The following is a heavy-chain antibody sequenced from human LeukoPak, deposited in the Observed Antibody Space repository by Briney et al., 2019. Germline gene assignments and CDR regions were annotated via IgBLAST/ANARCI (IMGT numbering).Heavy chain of an antibody. CDR3: AKGFYDNSASGVFDI. V-gene: IGHV3-23*01. Sequence: PGGSLRLSCAASGFTFSSYAMSWVRQAPGKGLEWVSSTSGNSGRTYYADSVKGRFSISRDNSKNTLYLQMNSLRAEDTAVYYCAKGFYDNSASGVFDIWGQGTMVTVSS. CDR1: GFTFSSYA. D-gene: IGHD3-22*01. J-gene: IGHJ3*02. CDR2: TSGNSGRT.